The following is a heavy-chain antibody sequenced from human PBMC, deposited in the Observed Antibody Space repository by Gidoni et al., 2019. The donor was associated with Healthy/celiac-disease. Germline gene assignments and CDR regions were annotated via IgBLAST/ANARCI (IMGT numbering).Heavy chain of an antibody. Sequence: QVQLVQSGAEVKKPGSSVNLSCTASGGTFSSHAISWVRQAPGQGLGWMGGIIPIFDTANYAQKFQGRVTITADESTSTAYMELGSLRSEDTAVYYCARGQKGYYYYGMDVWGQGTTVTVSS. J-gene: IGHJ6*02. V-gene: IGHV1-69*01. CDR1: GGTFSSHA. CDR3: ARGQKGYYYYGMDV. CDR2: IIPIFDTA.